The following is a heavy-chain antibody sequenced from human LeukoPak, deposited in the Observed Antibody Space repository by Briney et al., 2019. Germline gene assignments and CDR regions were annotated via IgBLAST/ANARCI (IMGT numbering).Heavy chain of an antibody. CDR3: ARDLAGLYCSGGSCYSGWFDP. V-gene: IGHV4-61*02. D-gene: IGHD2-15*01. J-gene: IGHJ5*02. Sequence: PSETLSLTCTVSGGSISSGSYYWSWIRQPAGKGLEWIGRIYTSGSTNYNPSLKSRVTISVDTPKNQFSLKLSSVTVADTAVYYCARDLAGLYCSGGSCYSGWFDPWGQGTLVTVSS. CDR1: GGSISSGSYY. CDR2: IYTSGST.